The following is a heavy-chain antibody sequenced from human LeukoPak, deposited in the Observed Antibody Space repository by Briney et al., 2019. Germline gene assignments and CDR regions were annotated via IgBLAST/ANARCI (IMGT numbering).Heavy chain of an antibody. V-gene: IGHV3-23*01. D-gene: IGHD3-22*01. Sequence: GGSLRLSCAASGFTFSYYDMSWVRQAPGRGLEWVASITLSGGSTFYADSVKGRFTISRDNSKNTLYLQVNSLRAEDTAVYYCAKDREWLLPSPYYFDYWGQGTLVTVSS. CDR2: ITLSGGST. CDR3: AKDREWLLPSPYYFDY. J-gene: IGHJ4*02. CDR1: GFTFSYYD.